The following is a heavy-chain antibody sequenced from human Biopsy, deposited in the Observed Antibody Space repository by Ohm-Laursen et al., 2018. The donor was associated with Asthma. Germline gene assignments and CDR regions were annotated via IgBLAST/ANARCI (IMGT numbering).Heavy chain of an antibody. Sequence: GSLRLSCSASGFTFSSYSMHWVRQAPGRGPEYVSFIATDGSNKFYADSVKGRFTVSRDNSKHTLYLHMTGLRADDTGVYYCVKDHSAGYYYFDDWGQGAQATVSS. V-gene: IGHV3-64D*08. CDR1: GFTFSSYS. CDR3: VKDHSAGYYYFDD. D-gene: IGHD2-21*01. CDR2: IATDGSNK. J-gene: IGHJ4*02.